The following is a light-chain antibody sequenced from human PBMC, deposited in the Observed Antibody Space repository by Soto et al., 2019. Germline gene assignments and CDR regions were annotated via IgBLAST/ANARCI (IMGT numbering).Light chain of an antibody. Sequence: DIQMTQSPSTLSASVGDRVTITCRASQSISTWLAWYQQKPGKAPKVLVHKASSLENGVPSRFSGTGSETELTLTISSLQPDDFATYYCQHYKHYSQSTFGPGTKLEIK. V-gene: IGKV1-5*03. CDR3: QHYKHYSQST. J-gene: IGKJ2*01. CDR1: QSISTW. CDR2: KAS.